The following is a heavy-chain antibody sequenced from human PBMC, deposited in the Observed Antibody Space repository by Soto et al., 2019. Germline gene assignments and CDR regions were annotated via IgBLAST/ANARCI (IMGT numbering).Heavy chain of an antibody. J-gene: IGHJ6*02. V-gene: IGHV3-33*01. CDR1: GFTFSSYG. CDR3: ARDTTSYYYDSSGLDAMDV. Sequence: GGSLRLSCAASGFTFSSYGMHWVRQAPGKGLEWVAVIWYDGSNKYYADSVKGRFTISRDNSKNTLYLQMNSLRAEDTAVYYCARDTTSYYYDSSGLDAMDVWGQGTTVTVSS. CDR2: IWYDGSNK. D-gene: IGHD3-22*01.